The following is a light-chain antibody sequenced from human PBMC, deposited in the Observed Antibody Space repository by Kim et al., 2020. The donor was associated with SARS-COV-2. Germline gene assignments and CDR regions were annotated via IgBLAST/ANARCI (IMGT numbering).Light chain of an antibody. Sequence: SVALGQTASLTCGGNNIQTLNVHWYRQKPGQAPVLVMYKDSKRPSGIPGRFSGSNSGNTATLAISRAQADDEADYFCQVWDSGTWVFGGGTQLTVL. CDR1: NIQTLN. V-gene: IGLV3-9*01. CDR3: QVWDSGTWV. J-gene: IGLJ3*02. CDR2: KDS.